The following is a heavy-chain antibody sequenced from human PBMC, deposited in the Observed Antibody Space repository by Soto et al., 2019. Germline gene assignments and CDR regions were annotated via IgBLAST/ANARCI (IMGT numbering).Heavy chain of an antibody. V-gene: IGHV3-21*01. CDR2: ISSSSSYI. J-gene: IGHJ6*02. CDR3: ARDSVVVVPAAAAYYYGMDV. Sequence: PGWSLRLSCAASVFTFISYSMNWVRQAPGKGLEWVSSISSSSSYIYYADSVEGRFTISRDNAKNSLYLQMNSLRAEDTAVYYCARDSVVVVPAAAAYYYGMDVWGQGTTVTVSS. D-gene: IGHD2-2*01. CDR1: VFTFISYS.